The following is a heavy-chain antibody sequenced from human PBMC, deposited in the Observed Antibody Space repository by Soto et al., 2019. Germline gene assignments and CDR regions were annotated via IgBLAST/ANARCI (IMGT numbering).Heavy chain of an antibody. CDR3: ARVVVLSTPEAFDV. CDR1: GYTFTTYG. Sequence: QVPLVQSGAEVKKPGASVKVSCKASGYTFTTYGISWIRQAPGQGLEWMGWISAYNGNTNYAQKFQGRVTMTTDTSTSTAYMELRSLRSDDTAVYYCARVVVLSTPEAFDVWGQGTMVTVSS. CDR2: ISAYNGNT. J-gene: IGHJ3*01. V-gene: IGHV1-18*01. D-gene: IGHD3-16*01.